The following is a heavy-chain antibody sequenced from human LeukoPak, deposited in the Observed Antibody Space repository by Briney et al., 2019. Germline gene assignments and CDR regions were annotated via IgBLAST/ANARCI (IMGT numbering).Heavy chain of an antibody. Sequence: GGSLRLSCGASGFTIGSYWMHWVRQVPGKGLVWVSRIAPDGSSTQYADSVEGRFTISRDNAKNTLYLQMSSLRAEDTAVYYCAKREKAVIGIYYFDHWGQGTLVTVSS. V-gene: IGHV3-74*03. D-gene: IGHD6-19*01. CDR1: GFTIGSYW. CDR3: AKREKAVIGIYYFDH. CDR2: IAPDGSST. J-gene: IGHJ4*02.